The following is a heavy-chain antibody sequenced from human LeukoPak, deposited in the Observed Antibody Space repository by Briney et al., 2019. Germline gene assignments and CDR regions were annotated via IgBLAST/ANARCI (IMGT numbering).Heavy chain of an antibody. CDR3: ARGAPYCSGGSCYPSVNYYYMDV. V-gene: IGHV4-34*01. D-gene: IGHD2-15*01. J-gene: IGHJ6*03. CDR1: GGSFSGYY. Sequence: SETLSLTCAVYGGSFSGYYWSWIRQPPGKGLEWIGEINHSGSTNYNPSLKSRVTISVDTSKNQFSLKLSSVTAADTAVYYCARGAPYCSGGSCYPSVNYYYMDVWGKGTTVTVSS. CDR2: INHSGST.